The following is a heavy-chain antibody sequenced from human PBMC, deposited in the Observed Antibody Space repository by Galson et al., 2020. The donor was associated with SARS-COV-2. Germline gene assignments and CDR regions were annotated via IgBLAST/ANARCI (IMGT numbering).Heavy chain of an antibody. CDR2: IYYTESN. CDR3: ARQILTGYYSFYYVDF. D-gene: IGHD3-9*01. V-gene: IGHV4-39*01. CDR1: GGSISSSNYY. J-gene: IGHJ4*02. Sequence: SEPLSLTCTVSGGSISSSNYYWGWVRQPPGEGLEWIGSIYYTESNYYNPSLTSRVTMSVDTSRNQFSLKLSSVTAADTAVYYCARQILTGYYSFYYVDFWGQGTLVTVSS.